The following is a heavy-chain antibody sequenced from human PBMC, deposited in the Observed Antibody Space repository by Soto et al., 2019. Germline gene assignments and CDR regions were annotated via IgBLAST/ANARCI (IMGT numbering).Heavy chain of an antibody. J-gene: IGHJ6*02. Sequence: LEILSLTCAVYGGSFSGYCWSWIRQPPGKGLEWIGEINHSGSTNYNPSLKSRVTISVDTSKNQFSLKLSSVTAADTAVYYCASLRITIFGVVPPARSYGMDVWGQGTTVTVSS. D-gene: IGHD3-3*01. CDR2: INHSGST. CDR3: ASLRITIFGVVPPARSYGMDV. CDR1: GGSFSGYC. V-gene: IGHV4-34*01.